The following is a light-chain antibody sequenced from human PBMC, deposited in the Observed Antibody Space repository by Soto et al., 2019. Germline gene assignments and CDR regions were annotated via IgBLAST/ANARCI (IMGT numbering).Light chain of an antibody. V-gene: IGKV1-9*01. Sequence: DIQLTQSPSFLSASVGDRVTITCRASQGINSYLAWYQQKPGKAPNLLIYAASTLQSGVPSRFSGSVSGTEFTLTISSLQPEDFATDYCQQLKSYPITFGQGTRLEIK. CDR1: QGINSY. CDR2: AAS. CDR3: QQLKSYPIT. J-gene: IGKJ5*01.